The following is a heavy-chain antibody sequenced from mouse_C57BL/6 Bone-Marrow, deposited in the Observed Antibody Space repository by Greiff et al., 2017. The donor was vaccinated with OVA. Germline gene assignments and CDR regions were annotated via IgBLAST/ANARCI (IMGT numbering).Heavy chain of an antibody. D-gene: IGHD2-4*01. Sequence: VQLQQSGAELVRPGASVKLSCTASGFNIKDDYMHWVKQRPEQGLEWIGWIDPENGDTEYASKFQGKATITADTSSNTAYLQLSRLTSEDTAVYYCTTYYYDYAYAMGYWGQGTSVTVAS. J-gene: IGHJ4*01. V-gene: IGHV14-4*01. CDR1: GFNIKDDY. CDR3: TTYYYDYAYAMGY. CDR2: IDPENGDT.